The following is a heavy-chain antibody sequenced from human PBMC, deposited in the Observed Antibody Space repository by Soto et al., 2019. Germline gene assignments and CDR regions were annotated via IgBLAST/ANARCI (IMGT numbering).Heavy chain of an antibody. CDR2: IYHTGKT. D-gene: IGHD2-2*01. J-gene: IGHJ4*02. V-gene: IGHV4-31*03. CDR1: GDAIYIGGYY. Sequence: PSETLSLTCTVSGDAIYIGGYYWTWIRQHPGKGLEWIGYIYHTGKTYYNPSLESRVTMSVDTSKNEFSLKVSSVTAADTAVYYCARVTGSKGYFDYWGQGTLVTVSS. CDR3: ARVTGSKGYFDY.